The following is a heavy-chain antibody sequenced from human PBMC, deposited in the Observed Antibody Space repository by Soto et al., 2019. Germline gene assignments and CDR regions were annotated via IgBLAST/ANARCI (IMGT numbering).Heavy chain of an antibody. V-gene: IGHV3-23*01. CDR3: AKVRADYYDSSGPIDY. CDR1: GFTFSSYV. Sequence: GGSLRLSCAASGFTFSSYVMIWVRQAPGKGLEWVSAISGSGGSTYYGDSVKGRFTISRDNSKNTLYLQMNSLRAEDTAVYYRAKVRADYYDSSGPIDYWGQGTLVTVSS. CDR2: ISGSGGST. J-gene: IGHJ4*02. D-gene: IGHD3-22*01.